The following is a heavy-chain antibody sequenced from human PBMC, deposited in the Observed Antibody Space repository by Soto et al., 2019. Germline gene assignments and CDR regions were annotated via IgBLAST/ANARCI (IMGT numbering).Heavy chain of an antibody. D-gene: IGHD2-2*01. J-gene: IGHJ4*02. CDR3: AKRYCNTTSCVSEIDY. V-gene: IGHV3-23*01. CDR2: ISGSGGDT. CDR1: GFTFTNYS. Sequence: XGSLRLSCAASGFTFTNYSMTWVRQAPGKGLEWVSTISGSGGDTYYADSIKGRFTISRDNSKNTLYLQMNSLRAEDTAVCYCAKRYCNTTSCVSEIDYWGQGTLVTVSS.